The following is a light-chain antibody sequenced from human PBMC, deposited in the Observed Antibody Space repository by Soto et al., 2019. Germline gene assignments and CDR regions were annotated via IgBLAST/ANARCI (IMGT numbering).Light chain of an antibody. Sequence: QSALTQPASVSGSPGQSITISCSGFSSDVGDYNYVSWYQQHAGKVPKLIIYEVTNRPLGVSSRFSGSKSGYTASLTISGLQTDDEAAYYCASYATGNTFPFGGGTKLTVL. CDR2: EVT. V-gene: IGLV2-14*01. CDR1: SSDVGDYNY. J-gene: IGLJ2*01. CDR3: ASYATGNTFP.